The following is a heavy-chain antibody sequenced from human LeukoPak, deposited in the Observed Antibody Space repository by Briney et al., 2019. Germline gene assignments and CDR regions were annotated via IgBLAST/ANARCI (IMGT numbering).Heavy chain of an antibody. CDR1: GFTFSGSA. CDR2: IRSKASSYAT. Sequence: GGSLRLSCAVSGFTFSGSAIHWVRQASGKGLEWVGRIRSKASSYATGYGASVKGRFTIPRDDSRNTAYLQMSSLKTEDTAIYFCTRSFNWGSDYWGQGTLVTVSS. D-gene: IGHD7-27*01. V-gene: IGHV3-73*01. J-gene: IGHJ4*02. CDR3: TRSFNWGSDY.